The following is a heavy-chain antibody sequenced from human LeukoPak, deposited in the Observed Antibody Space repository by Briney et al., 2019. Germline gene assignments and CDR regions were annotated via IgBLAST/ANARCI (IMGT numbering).Heavy chain of an antibody. J-gene: IGHJ4*02. CDR3: ARDKITMVRGVIIMSPRAGFDY. V-gene: IGHV1-8*02. CDR2: MNPNSGNT. D-gene: IGHD3-10*01. CDR1: GYTFTSYG. Sequence: ASVKVSCKAPGYTFTSYGISWVRQAPGQGLEWMGWMNPNSGNTGYAQKFQGRVTMTRDTSISTAYMELSRLRSDDTAVYYCARDKITMVRGVIIMSPRAGFDYWGQGTLVTVSS.